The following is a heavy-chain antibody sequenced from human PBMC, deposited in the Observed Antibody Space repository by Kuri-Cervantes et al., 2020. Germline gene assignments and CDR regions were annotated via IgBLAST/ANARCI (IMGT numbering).Heavy chain of an antibody. Sequence: GGSLRLSCAASGFTFSSYWMNWVRQAPGKGLEWVAVISYDGSSKFYSDSVKGRFTISRDNSKNTLYLQMNSLKTEDTAVYYCTTHYSGYDFVPNYWGQGTLVTVSS. D-gene: IGHD5-12*01. V-gene: IGHV3-30*03. CDR3: TTHYSGYDFVPNY. CDR1: GFTFSSYW. J-gene: IGHJ4*02. CDR2: ISYDGSSK.